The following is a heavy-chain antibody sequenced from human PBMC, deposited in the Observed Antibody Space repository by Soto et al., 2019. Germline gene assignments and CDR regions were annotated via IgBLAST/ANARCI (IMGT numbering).Heavy chain of an antibody. CDR2: INPNSGGT. V-gene: IGHV1-2*04. D-gene: IGHD3-9*01. J-gene: IGHJ3*02. CDR3: AVLGGSTIFFTDAFDI. CDR1: GYTFTGYY. Sequence: ASVKVSCKASGYTFTGYYMHWVRQAPGQGLEWMGWINPNSGGTNYAQKFQGWVTMTRDTSISTAYMELSRLRSDDTALYYCAVLGGSTIFFTDAFDIWGQGTMVTVSS.